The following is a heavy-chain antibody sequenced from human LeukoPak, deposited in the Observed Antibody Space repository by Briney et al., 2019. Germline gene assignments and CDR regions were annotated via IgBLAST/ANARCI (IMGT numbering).Heavy chain of an antibody. J-gene: IGHJ6*02. V-gene: IGHV4-59*01. CDR1: DGSINSYY. Sequence: SETLSLTCSVSDGSINSYYWNWIRRPPGKGLEWIGYIYYSGNTNYSPSLKSRVTMSVDTSKNLFSLKVSSVTAADTAVYYCARGRSNYYGMDVWGQGTTVTVSS. D-gene: IGHD1-26*01. CDR2: IYYSGNT. CDR3: ARGRSNYYGMDV.